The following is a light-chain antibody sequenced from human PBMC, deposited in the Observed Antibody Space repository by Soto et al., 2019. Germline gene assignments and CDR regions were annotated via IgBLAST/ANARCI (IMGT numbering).Light chain of an antibody. CDR1: SSNIGAGYY. CDR3: QSYDSSLSGSRV. V-gene: IGLV1-40*01. J-gene: IGLJ1*01. CDR2: GNN. Sequence: QSVLTQPPSVSGAPGQRVTISCTGSSSNIGAGYYVHWYQQLPGTAPKRLIYGNNNRPSGVPDRFSGSQSGTSVSLAITGLQAEDEADYYCQSYDSSLSGSRVFGTGTKVTVL.